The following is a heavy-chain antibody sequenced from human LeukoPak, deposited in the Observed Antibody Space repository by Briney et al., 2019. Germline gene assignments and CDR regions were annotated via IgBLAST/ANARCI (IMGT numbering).Heavy chain of an antibody. Sequence: PGGSLRLSCTASGFSFSNYAMSWVRQAPGKGLEWVSGIGGSGGSIYYADSVNGRFTISRDNSKNTLFLQVNSLRAEDTALYYCAKGDVDAYYYYMDVWGKGTTVTVSS. CDR2: IGGSGGSI. J-gene: IGHJ6*03. D-gene: IGHD3/OR15-3a*01. CDR1: GFSFSNYA. V-gene: IGHV3-23*01. CDR3: AKGDVDAYYYYMDV.